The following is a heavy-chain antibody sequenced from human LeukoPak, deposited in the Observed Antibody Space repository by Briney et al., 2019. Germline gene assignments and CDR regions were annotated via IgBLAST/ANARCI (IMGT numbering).Heavy chain of an antibody. J-gene: IGHJ6*02. V-gene: IGHV3-23*01. Sequence: GGPLRLSCAASGFTFSSYAMSWVRQAPGKGLEWVSAISGSGGSTYYADSVKGRFTISRDNSKNTLYLQMNSLRAEDTAVYYCAKDGHTAMVYYYFGMDVWGQGTTVTVSS. D-gene: IGHD5-18*01. CDR1: GFTFSSYA. CDR3: AKDGHTAMVYYYFGMDV. CDR2: ISGSGGST.